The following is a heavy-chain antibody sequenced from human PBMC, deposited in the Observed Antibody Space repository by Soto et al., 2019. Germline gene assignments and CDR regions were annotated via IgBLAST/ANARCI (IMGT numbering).Heavy chain of an antibody. J-gene: IGHJ5*02. V-gene: IGHV4-30-4*01. Sequence: SETLSLTCTVSGGSISSGDYYWSWIRQPPGKGLEWIGYIYYSGSTYYNPSLKRRVTISVDTSKNQFSLKLSSVTAADTAVYYCARGTRNYRFDPWGQGTLVTVSS. CDR1: GGSISSGDYY. CDR2: IYYSGST. CDR3: ARGTRNYRFDP. D-gene: IGHD1-7*01.